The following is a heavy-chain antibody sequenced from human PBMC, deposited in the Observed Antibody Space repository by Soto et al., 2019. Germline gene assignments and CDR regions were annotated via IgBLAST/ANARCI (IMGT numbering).Heavy chain of an antibody. CDR2: INPRDGKT. J-gene: IGHJ4*02. D-gene: IGHD3-3*01. CDR1: GYPFTSQY. CDR3: GRVGQVLAETFDS. V-gene: IGHV1-46*01. Sequence: GSVKVSCKASGYPFTSQYIHWVRHAPGQGFQWMGIINPRDGKTTYAQNFQGTITMTRDTSTSTLYLELTSLTSDDTAVYYCGRVGQVLAETFDSWGQGTLVTVSS.